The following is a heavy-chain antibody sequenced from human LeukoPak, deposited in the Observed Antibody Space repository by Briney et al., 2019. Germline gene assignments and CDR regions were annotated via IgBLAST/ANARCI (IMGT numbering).Heavy chain of an antibody. CDR1: GFPFSIYW. CDR2: IKPDGSEK. D-gene: IGHD1-14*01. V-gene: IGHV3-7*05. Sequence: PGGSLRLSCAASGFPFSIYWMTWVRQAPGKGLEWVANIKPDGSEKYYVDSAKGRFTISRDNAKNSLYLQMNSLRAEDTAVYYCTTWDGVNWGQGTMVTVSS. CDR3: TTWDGVN. J-gene: IGHJ3*01.